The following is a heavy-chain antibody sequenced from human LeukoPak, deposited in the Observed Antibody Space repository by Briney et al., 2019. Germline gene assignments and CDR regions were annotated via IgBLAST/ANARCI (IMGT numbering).Heavy chain of an antibody. Sequence: PSETLSLTCTVSGGSISSGDYYWSWIRQPPGKGLEWIGYIYYSGSTNYNPSLKSRVTISVDTSKNQFSLKLSSVTAADTAVYYCARGSGVLLWFGELFAFDIWGQGTMVTVSS. CDR2: IYYSGST. CDR3: ARGSGVLLWFGELFAFDI. D-gene: IGHD3-10*01. J-gene: IGHJ3*02. V-gene: IGHV4-61*08. CDR1: GGSISSGDYY.